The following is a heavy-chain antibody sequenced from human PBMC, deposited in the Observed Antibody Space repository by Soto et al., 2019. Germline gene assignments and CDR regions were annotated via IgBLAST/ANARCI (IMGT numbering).Heavy chain of an antibody. CDR2: IYNSGST. Sequence: QVQLQESRPGLVKPSETLSLTCTVSGGSISSYYWSWIRQPAGKGLEWIGRIYNSGSTNYNPSLKSRVTLSVDTSKNQFSLKLSSVTAADTAVYYCARDFSDFWSGYYSDGMDVWGQGTTVTVSS. CDR1: GGSISSYY. D-gene: IGHD3-3*01. J-gene: IGHJ6*02. V-gene: IGHV4-4*07. CDR3: ARDFSDFWSGYYSDGMDV.